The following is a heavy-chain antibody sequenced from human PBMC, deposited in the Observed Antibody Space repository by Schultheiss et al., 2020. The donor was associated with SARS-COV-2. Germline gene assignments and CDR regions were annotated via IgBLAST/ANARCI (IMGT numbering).Heavy chain of an antibody. CDR3: ARGGQLEIDY. Sequence: GGSLRLSCAASGFTFSNAWMHWVCQAPEKGLEWVSAISGSGGSTYYADSVKGRFTISRDNSKNTLYLQMNSLRAEDTAVYYCARGGQLEIDYWGQGTLVTVSS. J-gene: IGHJ4*02. V-gene: IGHV3-23*01. D-gene: IGHD2-2*01. CDR2: ISGSGGST. CDR1: GFTFSNAW.